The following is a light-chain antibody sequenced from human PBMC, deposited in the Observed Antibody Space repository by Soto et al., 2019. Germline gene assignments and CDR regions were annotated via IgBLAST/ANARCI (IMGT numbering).Light chain of an antibody. V-gene: IGKV3-15*01. J-gene: IGKJ1*01. CDR3: QQHDQGWT. CDR2: GAS. CDR1: QSVRTK. Sequence: EMVMTQSPATLSVSLGERATLSCRASQSVRTKLVWYQQNPGQAPRLLIYGASTRATGIPARFSGSGSGTESTITISRPQSEDFAVYYCQQHDQGWTFGQGTKVEIK.